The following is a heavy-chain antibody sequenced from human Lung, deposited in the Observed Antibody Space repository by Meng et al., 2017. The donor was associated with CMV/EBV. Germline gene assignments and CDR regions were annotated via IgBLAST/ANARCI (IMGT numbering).Heavy chain of an antibody. D-gene: IGHD5-24*01. V-gene: IGHV4-31*03. CDR2: IYYTGST. J-gene: IGHJ4*02. Sequence: VQLQGSGQGLVKPSQTLSLTCTVSGGSIGSGGYYWSWIRQHPGKGLEWIGYIYYTGSTFYNPSLKSRVTISVDTSKNQFSLKLIPATAADTAVYYCAREAGRDGYATPKFDYWGQGTLVTVSS. CDR1: GGSIGSGGYY. CDR3: AREAGRDGYATPKFDY.